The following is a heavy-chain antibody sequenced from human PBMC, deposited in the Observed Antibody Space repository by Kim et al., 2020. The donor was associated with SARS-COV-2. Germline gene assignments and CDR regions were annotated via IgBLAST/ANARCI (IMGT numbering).Heavy chain of an antibody. D-gene: IGHD3-22*01. CDR1: RYTFTTYP. J-gene: IGHJ4*02. V-gene: IGHV7-4-1*02. CDR3: ARTSRDTSGYFDL. Sequence: ASVKVSCKASRYTFTTYPMNWMRQAPGQGLEWMGWINTTTGNPTYAQGFTGRFVFSLDTSVSTAYLQISSLKAEDTAMYYCARTSRDTSGYFDLWGQGSLVTVSS. CDR2: INTTTGNP.